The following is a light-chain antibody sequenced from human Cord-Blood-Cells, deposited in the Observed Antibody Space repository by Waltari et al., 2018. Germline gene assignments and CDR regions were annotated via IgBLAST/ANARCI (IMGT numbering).Light chain of an antibody. CDR2: EGS. CDR3: CSYAGSSTFV. V-gene: IGLV2-23*01. Sequence: QSALPQPAPVSGSPGPSITIPCTGTSSDVGSYNLVSWYQQHPGKAPKLMIYEGSKRPSGVSNRFSGSKSGNTASLTISGLQAEDEADYYCCSYAGSSTFVFGTGTKVTVL. CDR1: SSDVGSYNL. J-gene: IGLJ1*01.